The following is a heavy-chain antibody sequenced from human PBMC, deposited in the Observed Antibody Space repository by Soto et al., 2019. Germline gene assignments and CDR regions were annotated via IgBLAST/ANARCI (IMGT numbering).Heavy chain of an antibody. CDR3: ARVGGVAARTFDY. J-gene: IGHJ4*02. V-gene: IGHV4-59*01. CDR1: GGSINDFY. CDR2: IYYSGST. Sequence: SETLSLTCTVSGGSINDFYWSWIRQPPGKGLEWIGYIYYSGSTDYNPSLKGRVTISVDASKNQFSLKLRSVTAADTAVYYCARVGGVAARTFDYWGQGTLVTVSS. D-gene: IGHD6-6*01.